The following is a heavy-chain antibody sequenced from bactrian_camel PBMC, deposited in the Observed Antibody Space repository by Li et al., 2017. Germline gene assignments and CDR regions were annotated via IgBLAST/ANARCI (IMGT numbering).Heavy chain of an antibody. Sequence: VQLVESGGGLVQPGGSLRLSCAASGFIFSSAFMSWVRQAPGKGLEWVSASNSGGGSTDYADSVKGRFTISRDDAKNTVALQMNSLKSEDTALYYCAATGDSWGGDFGHWGQGTQVTVS. CDR3: AATGDSWGGDFGH. CDR1: GFIFSSAF. D-gene: IGHD6*01. V-gene: IGHV3S40*01. J-gene: IGHJ6*01. CDR2: SNSGGGST.